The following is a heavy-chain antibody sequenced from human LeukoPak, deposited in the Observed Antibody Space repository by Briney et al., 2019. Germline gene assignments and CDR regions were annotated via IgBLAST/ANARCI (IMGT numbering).Heavy chain of an antibody. D-gene: IGHD6-13*01. V-gene: IGHV1-8*03. J-gene: IGHJ5*02. CDR3: ARGKSSSRTNWFDP. CDR2: MNPNSGNT. Sequence: ASVKVSCQASGYTFTSYDINWVRQATGQGLEWMGWMNPNSGNTGYAQKFRGRVTITRNTSISTAYMELSSLRSEDTAVYYCARGKSSSRTNWFDPWGQGTLVTVSS. CDR1: GYTFTSYD.